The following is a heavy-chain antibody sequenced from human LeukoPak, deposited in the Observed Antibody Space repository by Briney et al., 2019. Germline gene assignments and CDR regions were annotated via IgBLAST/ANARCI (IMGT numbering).Heavy chain of an antibody. V-gene: IGHV3-33*01. CDR3: ARGPLYYFDY. Sequence: GGSLRLSCAASGFTFSSYGMHWVRQAPGKGLEWVAVIWYDGSNKYYADSLKGRFTISRDNSKNTLYLQMNSLRAEDTAVYYCARGPLYYFDYWGQGTLVTVSS. J-gene: IGHJ4*02. CDR2: IWYDGSNK. D-gene: IGHD2-15*01. CDR1: GFTFSSYG.